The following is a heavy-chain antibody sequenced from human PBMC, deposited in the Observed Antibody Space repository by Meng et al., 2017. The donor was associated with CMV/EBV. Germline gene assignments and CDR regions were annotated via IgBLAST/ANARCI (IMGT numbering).Heavy chain of an antibody. J-gene: IGHJ4*02. CDR1: GFTFSSYS. D-gene: IGHD6-13*01. CDR2: ISSSSSYI. Sequence: GESLKISCAASGFTFSSYSMNWVRQAPGKGLEWVSSISSSSSYIYYADSVEGRFTISRDNAKNSLYLQMNSLRAEDTAVYYCARTKQLVRFDYWGQGTLVTVSS. CDR3: ARTKQLVRFDY. V-gene: IGHV3-21*01.